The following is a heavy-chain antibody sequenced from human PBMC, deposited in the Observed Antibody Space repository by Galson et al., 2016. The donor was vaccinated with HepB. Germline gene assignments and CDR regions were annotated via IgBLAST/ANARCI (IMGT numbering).Heavy chain of an antibody. CDR3: AGGIAVAGGYYFDN. D-gene: IGHD6-19*01. J-gene: IGHJ4*02. V-gene: IGHV4-61*08. Sequence: LSLTCTVSGGSVSSGGYYWSWIRQPPGKRLEWIGYIFYSGSANYSPSLKSRVTISVDASQNQFSLKLSSVTAADTALYFCAGGIAVAGGYYFDNWGQGTLVTVSS. CDR1: GGSVSSGGYY. CDR2: IFYSGSA.